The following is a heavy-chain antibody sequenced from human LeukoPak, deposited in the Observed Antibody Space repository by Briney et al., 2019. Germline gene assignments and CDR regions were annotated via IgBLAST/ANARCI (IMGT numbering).Heavy chain of an antibody. CDR2: ISYDGSNK. Sequence: PGGSLRLSCAASGFTFSSYGMHWVRQAPGKGLEWVAVISYDGSNKYYADSVKGRFTISRDNSKNTLYLQMNSLRAEDTAVYYCAKVRTSGLTTRLTDYWGQGTLVTVSS. V-gene: IGHV3-30*18. CDR1: GFTFSSYG. J-gene: IGHJ4*02. CDR3: AKVRTSGLTTRLTDY. D-gene: IGHD1-14*01.